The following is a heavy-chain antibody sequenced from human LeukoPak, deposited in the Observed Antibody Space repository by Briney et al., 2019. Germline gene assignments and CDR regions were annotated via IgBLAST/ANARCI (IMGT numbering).Heavy chain of an antibody. CDR3: ARDRYGVRRGSCDY. CDR1: GGTFSNYA. Sequence: ASVKVSCKASGGTFSNYAISWVRQAPGQGLEWMGGIIPIFGTANYAQKFRGRVTITADKSTRTAYMELSSLRSEDTAVYYCARDRYGVRRGSCDYWGQGTLVTVSS. D-gene: IGHD1-26*01. J-gene: IGHJ4*02. V-gene: IGHV1-69*06. CDR2: IIPIFGTA.